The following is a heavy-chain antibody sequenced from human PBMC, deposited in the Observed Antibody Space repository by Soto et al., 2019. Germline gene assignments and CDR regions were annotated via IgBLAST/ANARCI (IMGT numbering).Heavy chain of an antibody. D-gene: IGHD3-16*01. V-gene: IGHV2-5*02. CDR3: AHRGQALTLFDY. J-gene: IGHJ4*02. Sequence: QITLKESGPTLVTPTQTLTLTCAFSGFSLSSDGVGVGWIRQPPGMALEWLAFIFWDNDRRYNPSLNNRLTITKDTSKNHVVLRMTNMDPVDTATYYCAHRGQALTLFDYWGQGALVTVSS. CDR2: IFWDNDR. CDR1: GFSLSSDGVG.